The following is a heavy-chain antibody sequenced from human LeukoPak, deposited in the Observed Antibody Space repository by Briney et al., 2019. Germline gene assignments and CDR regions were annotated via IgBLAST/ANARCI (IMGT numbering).Heavy chain of an antibody. D-gene: IGHD5-12*01. J-gene: IGHJ6*02. CDR2: FYSGSI. CDR1: GGSISTSSYY. CDR3: HGEKWIHGMDV. Sequence: SETLSLTCNVSGGSISTSSYYWGWIRQPPGKGLEWIGSFYSGSIYYNPSLQSRTTISEDSAKNQFSLKLSSVTAADTALYYCHGEKWIHGMDVWGQGTTVTVSS. V-gene: IGHV4-39*01.